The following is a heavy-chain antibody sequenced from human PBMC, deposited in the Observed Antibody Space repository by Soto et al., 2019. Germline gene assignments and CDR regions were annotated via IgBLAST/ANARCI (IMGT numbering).Heavy chain of an antibody. J-gene: IGHJ4*02. CDR2: IHYSGSI. CDR3: ARDLPMYSYDRSGFHLGY. Sequence: SETLSLTCTVSGGSISSNYWSWIRQPPGKGLEWIGYIHYSGSIKYNPSLKSRVTISVDTSKNQFSLKLSSVTAADTAVYHCARDLPMYSYDRSGFHLGYWGQGTLVTVSS. V-gene: IGHV4-59*01. CDR1: GGSISSNY. D-gene: IGHD3-22*01.